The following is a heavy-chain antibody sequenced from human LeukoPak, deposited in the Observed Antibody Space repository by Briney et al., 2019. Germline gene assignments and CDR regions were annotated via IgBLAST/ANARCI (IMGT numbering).Heavy chain of an antibody. CDR1: GFTFSSYE. V-gene: IGHV3-48*03. Sequence: QPGGSLRLSCAASGFTFSSYEVNWVRQAPGKGLEWVSYISSSGSTIYYADSVKGRFTFSRDNAKNSLYLQMNSLRAEDTAVYYCARFASIDYFDYWGQGTLVTVSS. J-gene: IGHJ4*02. D-gene: IGHD5-12*01. CDR3: ARFASIDYFDY. CDR2: ISSSGSTI.